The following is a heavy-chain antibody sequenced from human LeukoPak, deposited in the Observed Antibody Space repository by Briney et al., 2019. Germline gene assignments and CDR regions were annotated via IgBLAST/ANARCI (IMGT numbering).Heavy chain of an antibody. Sequence: SETLSLTCAVYGGSFSGYYWNWIRQPPGKGLEWIGEIYHSGTTNYNPSLKSRVSISVDTSMNQSSLKLSSVTAADTAVYYCARGGANYYDSSGYYSIPMYYFDYWGQGTLVTVSS. J-gene: IGHJ4*02. D-gene: IGHD3-22*01. CDR1: GGSFSGYY. CDR2: IYHSGTT. CDR3: ARGGANYYDSSGYYSIPMYYFDY. V-gene: IGHV4-34*01.